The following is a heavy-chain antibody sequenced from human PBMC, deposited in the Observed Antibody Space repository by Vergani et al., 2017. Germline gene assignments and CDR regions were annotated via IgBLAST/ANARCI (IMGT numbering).Heavy chain of an antibody. J-gene: IGHJ2*01. Sequence: VQLVESGGGLVKPGGSLRLSCAASGFTFSSYSMNWVRQAPGKGLEWVAVIWYDGSNKYYAGSVKGRFTISRENAKNSLYLQMNSLRAGDTAVYYCARASTGIPRREDWYFDLWGRGTLVTVSS. V-gene: IGHV3-33*08. CDR3: ARASTGIPRREDWYFDL. CDR2: IWYDGSNK. CDR1: GFTFSSYS. D-gene: IGHD2-21*02.